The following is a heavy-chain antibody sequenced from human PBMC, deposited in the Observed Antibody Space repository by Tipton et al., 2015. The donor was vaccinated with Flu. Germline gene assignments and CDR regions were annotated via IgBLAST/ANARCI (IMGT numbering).Heavy chain of an antibody. CDR1: GGSISSYY. CDR2: IYYSGST. Sequence: LRLSCTVSGGSISSYYWSWIRQPPGKGLEWIGYIYYSGSTNYNPSLKSRVTISVDTSKNQFSLKLSSVTAADTAVYYCARDLKYSYYYDGMDVWGQGTTVTVSS. CDR3: ARDLKYSYYYDGMDV. J-gene: IGHJ6*02. V-gene: IGHV4-59*01.